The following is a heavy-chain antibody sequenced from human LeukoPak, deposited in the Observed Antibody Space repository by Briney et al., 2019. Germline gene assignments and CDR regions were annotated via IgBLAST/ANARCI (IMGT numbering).Heavy chain of an antibody. D-gene: IGHD3-22*01. V-gene: IGHV1-69*02. Sequence: GASVNVSCKASGGTFSSYSISWVRQAPGQGLEWMGRIIPILGIANYAQKFQGRVTITADKSTSTAYMELSSLRSEDTAVYYCARPGYYDSSGYNYYFDYWGQGTLVTVSS. CDR2: IIPILGIA. CDR3: ARPGYYDSSGYNYYFDY. J-gene: IGHJ4*02. CDR1: GGTFSSYS.